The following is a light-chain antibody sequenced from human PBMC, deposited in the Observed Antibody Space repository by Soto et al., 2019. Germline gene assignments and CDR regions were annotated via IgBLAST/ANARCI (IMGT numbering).Light chain of an antibody. CDR1: SSNIGAGYD. Sequence: QSVLTQPPSVSGAPGQRVTISCTGSSSNIGAGYDVHWYQQLPGTAPKLLIYGNSNRPSGVPDRFSGSKSGTSASLAITGLQAEDEADYYCQSYDSSLSGSVCGTGTKVTAL. V-gene: IGLV1-40*01. J-gene: IGLJ1*01. CDR2: GNS. CDR3: QSYDSSLSGSV.